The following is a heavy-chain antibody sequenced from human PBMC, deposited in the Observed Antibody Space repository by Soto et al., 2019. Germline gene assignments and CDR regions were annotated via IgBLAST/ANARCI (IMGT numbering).Heavy chain of an antibody. CDR1: VYTFSRYG. CDR2: ISPYNGNT. V-gene: IGHV1-18*04. D-gene: IGHD2-15*01. J-gene: IGHJ3*02. Sequence: GXSVKFSCKASVYTFSRYGISWVRQAPGQGLEWMGWISPYNGNTNYAQKLQVRFTMTTDTSTSTAYMELRSLRSDDTAVYYCARFRYCSGGSCYSPLNDAFDTWGQGSMATVSS. CDR3: ARFRYCSGGSCYSPLNDAFDT.